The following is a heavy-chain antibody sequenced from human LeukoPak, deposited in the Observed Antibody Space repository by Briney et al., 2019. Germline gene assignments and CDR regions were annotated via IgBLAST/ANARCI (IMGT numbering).Heavy chain of an antibody. Sequence: PSETLSLTCTVSGGSIGSGDYYWSWIRQPPGKGLEWIGYIYYSGSTYYNPSLKSRVTISVDTSKNQFSLKLSSVTAADTAVYYCARDYGDYVPYYYYGMDVWGQGTTVTVSS. CDR2: IYYSGST. V-gene: IGHV4-30-4*01. CDR1: GGSIGSGDYY. CDR3: ARDYGDYVPYYYYGMDV. J-gene: IGHJ6*02. D-gene: IGHD4-17*01.